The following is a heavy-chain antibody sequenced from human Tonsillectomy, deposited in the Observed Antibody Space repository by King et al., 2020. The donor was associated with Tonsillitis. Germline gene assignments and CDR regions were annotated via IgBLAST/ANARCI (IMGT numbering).Heavy chain of an antibody. D-gene: IGHD3-10*01. V-gene: IGHV3-23*04. CDR2: ISGSGGST. CDR1: GFTFSSYA. J-gene: IGHJ4*02. CDR3: AKMGYADYYGSGSKNGVDY. Sequence: VQLVQSGGGLVQPGGSLRLSCAASGFTFSSYAMSWVRQAPGKGLEWVSAISGSGGSTYYADSVKGRFTISRDNSKNTLYLQMNSLRAEDTAVYYCAKMGYADYYGSGSKNGVDYWGQGTLVTVSS.